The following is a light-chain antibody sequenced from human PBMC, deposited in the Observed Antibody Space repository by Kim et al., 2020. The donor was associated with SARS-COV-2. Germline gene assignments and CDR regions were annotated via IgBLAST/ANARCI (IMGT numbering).Light chain of an antibody. CDR2: DVS. J-gene: IGLJ1*01. CDR1: SRDVGGYNY. Sequence: QSVTISCTGTSRDVGGYNYVSWYQQHPGKAPKLMIYDVSKRPSGVPDRFSGSKSGNTASLTISGLLTEDEADYYCCSFAGSYTYVFGTGTKVTVL. CDR3: CSFAGSYTYV. V-gene: IGLV2-11*03.